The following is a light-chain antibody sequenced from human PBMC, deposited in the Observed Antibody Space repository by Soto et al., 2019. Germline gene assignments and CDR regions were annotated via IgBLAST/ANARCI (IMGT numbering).Light chain of an antibody. CDR1: SSDIGTYRY. CDR2: EVS. CDR3: SSYRYSTTPLI. V-gene: IGLV2-14*01. J-gene: IGLJ2*01. Sequence: QSALTQPASVSGSPGQSITISCTGTSSDIGTYRYVSWYQHHPGKAPKLLISEVSNRPSGISTRFSDSKSGNTASLTISGLQAEDEADYYCSSYRYSTTPLIFGGGTKLTVL.